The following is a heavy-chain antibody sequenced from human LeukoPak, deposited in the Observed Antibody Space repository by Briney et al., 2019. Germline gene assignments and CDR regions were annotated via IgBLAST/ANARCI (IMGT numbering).Heavy chain of an antibody. Sequence: GRSLRLSCAASGFTFDDYAMHWVRQAPGKGLEWVSGISWNSGSIGYADSVKGRFTISRDNAKNSLYLQMNSLRAEDMALYYCAKSRLPVAAAGTPYFDYWGQGTLVTVSS. CDR2: ISWNSGSI. D-gene: IGHD6-13*01. J-gene: IGHJ4*02. V-gene: IGHV3-9*03. CDR3: AKSRLPVAAAGTPYFDY. CDR1: GFTFDDYA.